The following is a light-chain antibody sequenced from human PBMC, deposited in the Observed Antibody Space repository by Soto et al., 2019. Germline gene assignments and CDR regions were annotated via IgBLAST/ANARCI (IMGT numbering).Light chain of an antibody. Sequence: QPVLTQSPSASASLGASVKLTCTLGSGHSTYAIAWHQQQPEKGPRYLMKLNSDGSHSKGDGIPDRFSGSSSGAERHLTISSLQSEDEADYYWQTWGTAIHDVVFGGGTKLTVL. CDR2: LNSDGSH. V-gene: IGLV4-69*01. CDR1: SGHSTYA. CDR3: QTWGTAIHDVV. J-gene: IGLJ2*01.